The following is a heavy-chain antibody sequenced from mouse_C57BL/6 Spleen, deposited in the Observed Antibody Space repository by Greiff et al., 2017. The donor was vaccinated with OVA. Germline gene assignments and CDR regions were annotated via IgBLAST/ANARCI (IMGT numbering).Heavy chain of an antibody. V-gene: IGHV10-3*01. CDR3: VRNYYGSSYWYFDV. CDR1: GFTFNTYA. J-gene: IGHJ1*03. D-gene: IGHD1-1*01. Sequence: EVQLVESGGGLVQPKGSLKLSCAASGFTFNTYAMHWVRQAPGKGLEWVARIRSKSSNYATYYADSVKDRFTISRDDSQSMLYLQMNNLKTEETAMYYCVRNYYGSSYWYFDVWGTGTTVTVSS. CDR2: IRSKSSNYAT.